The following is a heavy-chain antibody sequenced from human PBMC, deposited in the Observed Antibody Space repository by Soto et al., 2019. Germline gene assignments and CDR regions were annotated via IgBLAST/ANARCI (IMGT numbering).Heavy chain of an antibody. V-gene: IGHV3-13*01. CDR2: IGTPGRA. CDR1: GFTISRYA. Sequence: PGGSLRLSCAVSGFTISRYACHWVRQGTGEGLQWVSLIGTPGRAYYAGSVKGRFTITREDAKNSLYLQMNSLRDGDTAVYYCARGGGFGEQYSDAFDLWGQGTMVTVSS. J-gene: IGHJ3*01. CDR3: ARGGGFGEQYSDAFDL. D-gene: IGHD3-10*01.